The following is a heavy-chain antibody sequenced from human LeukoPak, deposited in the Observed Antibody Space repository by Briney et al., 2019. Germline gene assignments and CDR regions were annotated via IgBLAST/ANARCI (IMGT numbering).Heavy chain of an antibody. CDR2: ISPTGSTT. Sequence: GGSLRLSCTASGFSFSGHWMHWARQLPGKGLVWVSRISPTGSTTSYADSVKGRFTVSRGNAKNTLYLQMNSLRAEDTAVYYCARELAAAGSGYYYYGMDVWGQGTTVTVSS. CDR3: ARELAAAGSGYYYYGMDV. J-gene: IGHJ6*02. D-gene: IGHD6-13*01. V-gene: IGHV3-74*01. CDR1: GFSFSGHW.